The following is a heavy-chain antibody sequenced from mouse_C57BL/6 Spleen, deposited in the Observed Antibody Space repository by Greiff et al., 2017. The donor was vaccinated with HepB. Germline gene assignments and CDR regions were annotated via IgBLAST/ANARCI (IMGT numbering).Heavy chain of an antibody. CDR1: GYTFTSYW. Sequence: QVQLQQPGAELVKPGASVKLSCKASGYTFTSYWMHWVQQRPGRGLEWIGRIDPNSGSNKYNEKFKSKATLTVDKRFSTAYMQLSSRTSEDSAIYSCERYYVSSYGGGFYFDDWGQGTTLTVSS. D-gene: IGHD1-1*01. V-gene: IGHV1-72*01. CDR2: IDPNSGSN. CDR3: ERYYVSSYGGGFYFDD. J-gene: IGHJ2*01.